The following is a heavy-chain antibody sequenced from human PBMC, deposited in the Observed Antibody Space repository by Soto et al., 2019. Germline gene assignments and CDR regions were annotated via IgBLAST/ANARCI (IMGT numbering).Heavy chain of an antibody. Sequence: QVQLVQSGAEVKKPGSSVKVSCKASGGSLSNYGISWVRQAPGQGLEWMGAIIPVFGTPNYAQKFQDRVTITAAESKTTFYMEVRSLTSEDTAVYYCARGDATKIVVTTDSAMDGWGQGPTVNVSS. CDR1: GGSLSNYG. CDR3: ARGDATKIVVTTDSAMDG. J-gene: IGHJ6*02. D-gene: IGHD3-22*01. CDR2: IIPVFGTP. V-gene: IGHV1-69*12.